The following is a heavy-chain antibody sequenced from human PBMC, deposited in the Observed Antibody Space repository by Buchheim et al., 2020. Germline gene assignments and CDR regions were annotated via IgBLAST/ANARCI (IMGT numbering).Heavy chain of an antibody. D-gene: IGHD6-19*01. CDR2: ISYDGSNK. V-gene: IGHV3-30*03. J-gene: IGHJ4*02. CDR3: ARLNGQWQYRDY. Sequence: QVQLVESGGGVVQPGRSLRLSCAASGFTFSSYGMHWVRQAPGKGLEWVAVISYDGSNKYYADSVKGRFTISRDNYKNTLDLQMNSLRAEDTAVYYCARLNGQWQYRDYWGQGTL. CDR1: GFTFSSYG.